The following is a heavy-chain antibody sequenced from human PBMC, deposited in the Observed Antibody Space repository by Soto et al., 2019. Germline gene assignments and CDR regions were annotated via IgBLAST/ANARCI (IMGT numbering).Heavy chain of an antibody. J-gene: IGHJ6*02. CDR2: IYYSGST. CDR1: GGSISSGDYY. Sequence: QVQLQESGPGLVKPSQTLSLTCTVSGGSISSGDYYWSWIRQPPGKGLEWIGYIYYSGSTYYKPSLKSRVTISVDTSKNQFSLKLSSVTAADTAVYYCARDFRKVLLWFGEYPSYYYYGMDVWGQGTTVTVSS. V-gene: IGHV4-30-4*01. D-gene: IGHD3-10*01. CDR3: ARDFRKVLLWFGEYPSYYYYGMDV.